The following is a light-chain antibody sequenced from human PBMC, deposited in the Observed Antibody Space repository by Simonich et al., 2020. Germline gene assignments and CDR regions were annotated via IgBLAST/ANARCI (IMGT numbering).Light chain of an antibody. J-gene: IGLJ3*02. V-gene: IGLV6-57*03. CDR2: EDN. Sequence: NFMLTQPHSESESPGKTVTIYCTRSSGSISSHYVQWSQQPPGSAPTTWIYEDNQRPSWVPDRFSGSIDSSSNTASLTISGLKTEDEADYYCQSYDSSGWVFGGGTKLTVL. CDR3: QSYDSSGWV. CDR1: SGSISSHY.